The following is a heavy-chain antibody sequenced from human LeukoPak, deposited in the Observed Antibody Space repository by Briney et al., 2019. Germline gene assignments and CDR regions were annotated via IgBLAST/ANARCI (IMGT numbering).Heavy chain of an antibody. D-gene: IGHD5-18*01. CDR3: ATEGYRYGY. V-gene: IGHV4-34*01. CDR2: INHSGST. CDR1: GGSCSGYY. J-gene: IGHJ4*02. Sequence: PSETLSLTCAVYGGSCSGYYWSWIRQPPGKGLEWIGEINHSGSTNYNPSLKSRVTISVDTSKNQFSLKLSSVTAADTAVYYCATEGYRYGYWGQGTLVTVSS.